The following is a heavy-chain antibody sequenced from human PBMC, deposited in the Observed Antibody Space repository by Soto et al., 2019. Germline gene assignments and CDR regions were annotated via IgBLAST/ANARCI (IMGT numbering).Heavy chain of an antibody. J-gene: IGHJ6*02. CDR3: ARVGHITNYGMAV. V-gene: IGHV1-69*01. D-gene: IGHD1-26*01. CDR1: GGTFSSYP. CDR2: IIPFFGTS. Sequence: QVQLVQSGAEVKKPGSSVKVSCEASGGTFSSYPINWVRQAPGQGPEWMGGIIPFFGTSNYAQKFQGRVTITADESTSTAYMELRSLRSEDTAVYYCARVGHITNYGMAVWGQGTTVTVSS.